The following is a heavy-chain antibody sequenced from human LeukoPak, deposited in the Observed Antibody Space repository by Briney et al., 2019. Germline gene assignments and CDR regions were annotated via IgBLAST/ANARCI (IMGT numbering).Heavy chain of an antibody. D-gene: IGHD5/OR15-5a*01. CDR3: ARGVYAGWPYLRY. Sequence: SETLSLTCTVSGGSISTYYWSWIRQPPGKGLDWIGYIYYRGNTNYNASLKSRVTISVDTSKNQFSLNLSSVTAADTAVYYCARGVYAGWPYLRYWGQGTLVTVSS. CDR1: GGSISTYY. J-gene: IGHJ4*02. V-gene: IGHV4-59*12. CDR2: IYYRGNT.